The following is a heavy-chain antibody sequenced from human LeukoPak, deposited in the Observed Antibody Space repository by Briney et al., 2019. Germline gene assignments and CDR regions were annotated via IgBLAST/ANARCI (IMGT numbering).Heavy chain of an antibody. CDR1: GGSFSGYY. CDR2: INHSGST. V-gene: IGHV4-34*01. J-gene: IGHJ4*02. D-gene: IGHD6-6*01. CDR3: AGGIVIAAPDY. Sequence: SETLSLTCAVYGGSFSGYYWSWIRQPPGKGLVWIGEINHSGSTNYNPSLKSRVTISVDTSKNQFSLKLSSVTAADTAVYYCAGGIVIAAPDYWGQGTLVTVSS.